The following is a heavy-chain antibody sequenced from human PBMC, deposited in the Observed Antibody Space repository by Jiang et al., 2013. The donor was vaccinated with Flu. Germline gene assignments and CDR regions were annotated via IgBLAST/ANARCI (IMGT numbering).Heavy chain of an antibody. J-gene: IGHJ4*02. Sequence: KPTQTLTLTCTFSGFSLSTSGMCVSWIRQPPGKALEWLARIDWDDDKYYSTSLKTRLTISKDTSKNQVVLTMTNMDPVDTATYYCARISSIAVAGMLTYYFDYWGQGTLVTVSS. V-gene: IGHV2-70*11. CDR3: ARISSIAVAGMLTYYFDY. D-gene: IGHD6-19*01. CDR2: IDWDDDK. CDR1: GFSLSTSGMC.